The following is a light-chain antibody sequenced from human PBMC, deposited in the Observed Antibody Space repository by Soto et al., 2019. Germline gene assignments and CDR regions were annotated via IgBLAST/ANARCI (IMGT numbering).Light chain of an antibody. CDR3: QRYGRSTPIT. V-gene: IGKV3-20*01. CDR1: QSVSSN. J-gene: IGKJ5*01. CDR2: GAS. Sequence: DIVITQSPLSLPVTPVEPASISCRASQSVSSNLAWYQQKPGQAPRLLIYGASSRAPGIPDRFSGSGSGTTFTLTISRLEPEDFAVYYCQRYGRSTPITFGQGTRLEIK.